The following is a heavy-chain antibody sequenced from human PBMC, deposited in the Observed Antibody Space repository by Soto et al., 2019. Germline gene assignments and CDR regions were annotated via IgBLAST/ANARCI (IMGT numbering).Heavy chain of an antibody. CDR2: TRSKANSYTT. CDR1: GFTASDHF. V-gene: IGHV3-72*01. D-gene: IGHD3-10*01. Sequence: GGSLRLSCAGSGFTASDHFMDWVRQAPGKGLEWVGRTRSKANSYTTEYAASVKGRFTISRDDSKNSLYLQMSSLETEDTAVYYCGRVLEMVRHTHVMDVWGQGTTVTVSS. J-gene: IGHJ6*02. CDR3: GRVLEMVRHTHVMDV.